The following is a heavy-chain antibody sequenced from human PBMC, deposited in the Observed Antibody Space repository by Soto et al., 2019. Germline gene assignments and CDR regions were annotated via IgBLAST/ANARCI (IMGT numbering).Heavy chain of an antibody. V-gene: IGHV1-2*04. D-gene: IGHD2-15*01. CDR1: GYTFTGYY. CDR3: ARDKGYCSDTSCPDFDY. CDR2: INPNSGGT. J-gene: IGHJ4*02. Sequence: ASVKVSCKASGYTFTGYYMHWVRQAPGQGLEWMGWINPNSGGTNYAQKFQGWVTMTRDTSTSTAYMELSRLRSDDTAVYYCARDKGYCSDTSCPDFDYWGQGTLVTVSS.